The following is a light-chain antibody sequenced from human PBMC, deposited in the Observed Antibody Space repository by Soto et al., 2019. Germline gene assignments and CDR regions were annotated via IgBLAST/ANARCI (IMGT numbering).Light chain of an antibody. Sequence: DIQMTQSPSTLSGSVGDRVTITCRASQTISSWLAWYQQKPGKAPKLLIYKSSTLKSWVPSRFSGSGSGTEFTLTISSLQHDDFETYYCQHYNSYSEAFGQGTKVDLK. CDR3: QHYNSYSEA. V-gene: IGKV1-5*03. J-gene: IGKJ1*01. CDR2: KSS. CDR1: QTISSW.